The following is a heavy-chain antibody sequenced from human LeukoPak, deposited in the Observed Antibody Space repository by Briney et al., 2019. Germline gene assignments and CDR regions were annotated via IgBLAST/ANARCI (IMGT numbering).Heavy chain of an antibody. CDR3: ARDLGYSSGWYSGYGMDV. CDR1: GGSVSSGSYY. CDR2: IYYSGST. D-gene: IGHD6-19*01. J-gene: IGHJ6*02. Sequence: PSETLSLTCTVSGGSVSSGSYYWSWIRQPPGKGLEWIGYIYYSGSTNYNPSLKSRVIISVDTSKNQFSLKLSSVTAADTAVYYCARDLGYSSGWYSGYGMDVWGQGTTVTVSS. V-gene: IGHV4-61*01.